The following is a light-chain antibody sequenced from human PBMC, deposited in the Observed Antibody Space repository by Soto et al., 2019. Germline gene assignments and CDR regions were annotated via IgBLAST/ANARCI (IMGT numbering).Light chain of an antibody. CDR1: SSNIGSNT. Sequence: QSVLTQPPSASGTPGQRVTISCSGRSSNIGSNTVNWYQQLPGTAPKLLIYSSNQRPSGVPDRFSGSKSGTSASLAISGLQFEDEADYYCAAWDDSLNVVVFGGGTKLTVL. CDR3: AAWDDSLNVVV. J-gene: IGLJ2*01. CDR2: SSN. V-gene: IGLV1-44*01.